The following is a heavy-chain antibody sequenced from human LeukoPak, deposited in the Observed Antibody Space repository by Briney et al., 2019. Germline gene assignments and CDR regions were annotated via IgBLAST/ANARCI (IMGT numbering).Heavy chain of an antibody. D-gene: IGHD6-19*01. V-gene: IGHV3-30*18. CDR1: GFTFSSYG. J-gene: IGHJ4*02. Sequence: TGGSLRLSCAASGFTFSSYGMHWVRQALGKGLEWVAVISYDGSNKYYADSVKGRFTISRDNSKNTLYLQMNSLRAEDTAVYYCAKEDSGWPVDFDYWGQGTLVTVSS. CDR3: AKEDSGWPVDFDY. CDR2: ISYDGSNK.